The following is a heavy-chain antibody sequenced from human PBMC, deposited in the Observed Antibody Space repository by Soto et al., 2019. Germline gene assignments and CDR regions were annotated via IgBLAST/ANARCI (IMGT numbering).Heavy chain of an antibody. CDR1: GYTLTELS. CDR3: ATDSPPTAYYYYYGMDV. J-gene: IGHJ6*02. V-gene: IGHV1-24*01. Sequence: ASVKVSCKVSGYTLTELSMHWVRQAPGKGLEWMGGFDPEDGETIYVQKFQGRVTMTEDTSTDTAYMELSSLRSEDTAVYYCATDSPPTAYYYYYGMDVWGQGTTVTVSS. CDR2: FDPEDGET.